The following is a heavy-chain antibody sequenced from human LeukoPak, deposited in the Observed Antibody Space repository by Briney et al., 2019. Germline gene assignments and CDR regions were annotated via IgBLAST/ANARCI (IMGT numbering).Heavy chain of an antibody. Sequence: SETLSLTCTVPGGSISSYYWSWIRQPPGKGLEWIGYIYYSGSTNYNPSLKSRVTISVDTSRNQFSLKLSSVTAADTAVYYCARHLPYDSSGYYHYYYYMDVWGKGTTVTISS. CDR1: GGSISSYY. J-gene: IGHJ6*03. CDR3: ARHLPYDSSGYYHYYYYMDV. D-gene: IGHD3-22*01. CDR2: IYYSGST. V-gene: IGHV4-59*01.